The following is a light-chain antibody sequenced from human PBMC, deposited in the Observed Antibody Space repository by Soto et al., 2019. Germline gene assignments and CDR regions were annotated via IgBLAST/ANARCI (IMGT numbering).Light chain of an antibody. V-gene: IGLV2-23*02. CDR1: SSDVGSYNL. CDR3: CSYAGSSTYV. Sequence: QSALTQPASVSGSPGQSITISFTVTSSDVGSYNLVSWYQQHPGKAPKLMIYEVSKRPSGVSNRFSGSKSGNTASLTISGLQAEDEADYYCCSYAGSSTYVFGTGTKLTVL. CDR2: EVS. J-gene: IGLJ1*01.